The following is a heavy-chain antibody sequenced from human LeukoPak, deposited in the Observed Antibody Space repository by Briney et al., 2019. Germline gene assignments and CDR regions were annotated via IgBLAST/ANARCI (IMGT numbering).Heavy chain of an antibody. CDR2: TYYRSKWLN. D-gene: IGHD7-27*01. J-gene: IGHJ3*02. V-gene: IGHV6-1*01. Sequence: SQTLSLTCAISVDSVSSNSATWNWIRQSPSRGLEWLGRTYYRSKWLNDYAPSVKSRIIVNADTSKNQFSLQLKSVTPEDTAVYFCARDSALGLDVFDIWGQGTMVTVSS. CDR3: ARDSALGLDVFDI. CDR1: VDSVSSNSAT.